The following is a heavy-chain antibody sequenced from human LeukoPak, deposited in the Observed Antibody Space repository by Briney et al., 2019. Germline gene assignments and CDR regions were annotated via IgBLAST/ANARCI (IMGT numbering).Heavy chain of an antibody. J-gene: IGHJ5*02. CDR2: INPSGNT. CDR3: ASGRGT. D-gene: IGHD3-10*01. CDR1: GESLSDYY. V-gene: IGHV4-34*01. Sequence: SETLSLTCAVYGESLSDYYWNWFRQPPGKGLEWIAEINPSGNTRYNPSLKSRVTISVDTSKNHFSLRLTSVTAADTAMYYCASGRGTWGQGTLVTVSS.